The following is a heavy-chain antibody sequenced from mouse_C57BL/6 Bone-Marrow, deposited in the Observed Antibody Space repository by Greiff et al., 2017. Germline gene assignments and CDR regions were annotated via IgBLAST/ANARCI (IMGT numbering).Heavy chain of an antibody. CDR3: ARHKGHYGSSPYYAMDY. J-gene: IGHJ4*01. D-gene: IGHD1-1*01. CDR1: GYTFTEYT. V-gene: IGHV1-62-2*01. Sequence: QVQLKESGAELVKPGASVKLSCKASGYTFTEYTIHWVKQRSGQGLEWIGWFYPGSGSIKYKEKFKDKATLTADKASSTVYMELSRLTSEDSAVYFCARHKGHYGSSPYYAMDYWGQGTSVTVSS. CDR2: FYPGSGSI.